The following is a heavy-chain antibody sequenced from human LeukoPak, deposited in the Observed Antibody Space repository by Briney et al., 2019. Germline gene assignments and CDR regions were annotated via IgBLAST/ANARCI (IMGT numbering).Heavy chain of an antibody. CDR1: GYTFTGYY. CDR2: INPNSGGT. CDR3: ARGENVLRFLDSNNWFDP. Sequence: GASVKVSCKASGYTFTGYYMHWVRQAPGQGFEWMGWINPNSGGTNYAQKFQGRVTMTRDTSISTAYMELSRLRSDDTAVYYCARGENVLRFLDSNNWFDPWGQGTLVTVSS. D-gene: IGHD3-3*01. J-gene: IGHJ5*02. V-gene: IGHV1-2*02.